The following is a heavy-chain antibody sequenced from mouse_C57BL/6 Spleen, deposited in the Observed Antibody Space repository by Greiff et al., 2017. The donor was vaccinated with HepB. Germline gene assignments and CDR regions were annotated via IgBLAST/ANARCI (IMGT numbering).Heavy chain of an antibody. D-gene: IGHD2-5*01. CDR3: AMSNSGAMDY. V-gene: IGHV1-76*01. CDR1: GYTFTDYY. Sequence: QVQLQQSGAELVRPGASVKLSCKASGYTFTDYYINWVKQRPGQGLEWIARIYPGSGNTYYNEKFKGKATLTAEKSSSTAYMQLSSLTSEDSAVYFCAMSNSGAMDYWGQGTSVTVSS. CDR2: IYPGSGNT. J-gene: IGHJ4*01.